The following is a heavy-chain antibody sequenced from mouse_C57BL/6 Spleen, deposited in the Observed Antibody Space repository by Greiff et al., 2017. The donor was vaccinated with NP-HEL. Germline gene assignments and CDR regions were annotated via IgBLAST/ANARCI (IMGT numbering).Heavy chain of an antibody. V-gene: IGHV1-55*01. CDR3: ARSDSRGAWFAY. CDR1: GYTFTSYW. CDR2: IYPGSGST. J-gene: IGHJ3*01. Sequence: VQLQQPGAELVKPGASVKMSCKASGYTFTSYWITWVKQRPGQGLEWIGDIYPGSGSTNYNEKFKSKATLTVDTSSSTAYMQLSSLTSEDSAVDYCARSDSRGAWFAYWGQGTLVTVSA. D-gene: IGHD1-1*01.